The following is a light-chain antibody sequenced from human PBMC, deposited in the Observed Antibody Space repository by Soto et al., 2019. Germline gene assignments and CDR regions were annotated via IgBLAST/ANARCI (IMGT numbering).Light chain of an antibody. CDR2: GSS. CDR1: QSVVSSY. CDR3: QQYGSSPAT. J-gene: IGKJ1*01. Sequence: TVLTQCPGTLSLSPGEIATLSCRASQSVVSSYLSWYHQKPGQAPRLLIYGSSSRATGIPDRFSGSGSGTDFTLSVSRLEPEDFAVYYCQQYGSSPATFGQGTKVDIK. V-gene: IGKV3-20*01.